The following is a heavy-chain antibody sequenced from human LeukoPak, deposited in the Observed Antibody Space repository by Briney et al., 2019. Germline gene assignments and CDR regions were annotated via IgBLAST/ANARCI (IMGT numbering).Heavy chain of an antibody. CDR3: ARVENCGGDCHTFDY. CDR1: GGSISSSSYY. D-gene: IGHD2-21*02. J-gene: IGHJ4*02. CDR2: IYYSGST. Sequence: SETLSLTCTVSGGSISSSSYYWGSIRQPPGKGLEWIGSIYYSGSTYYNPSLKSRVTISVDTSKNQFSLKLSSVTAADTAVYYCARVENCGGDCHTFDYWGQGTLVTVSS. V-gene: IGHV4-39*07.